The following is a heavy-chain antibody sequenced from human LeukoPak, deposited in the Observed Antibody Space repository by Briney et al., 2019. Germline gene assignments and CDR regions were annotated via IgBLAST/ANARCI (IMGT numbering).Heavy chain of an antibody. V-gene: IGHV2-5*02. Sequence: SGPTLVKPPQTLTLTCTFSGFSLTTGGVGVGWIRQPPGKALEWLALIYWDDDKRCSPSLKSRLSITKDTSKNQVVLTMTNMDPVDTATYYCAHRHIGISSVGSGWDQGIYDYWGQGTLVTVSS. J-gene: IGHJ4*02. CDR2: IYWDDDK. D-gene: IGHD6-19*01. CDR1: GFSLTTGGVG. CDR3: AHRHIGISSVGSGWDQGIYDY.